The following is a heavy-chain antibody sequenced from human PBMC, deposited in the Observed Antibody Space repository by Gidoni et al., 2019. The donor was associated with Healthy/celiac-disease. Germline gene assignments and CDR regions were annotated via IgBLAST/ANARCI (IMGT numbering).Heavy chain of an antibody. CDR1: GGTFSSYA. CDR2: IIPILGIA. J-gene: IGHJ3*02. V-gene: IGHV1-69*04. D-gene: IGHD2-2*01. Sequence: QVELVQSGAEVRKPGASVRVAGTASGGTFSSYAISWVRQAPGQGLEWMGRIIPILGIANYAQKFQGRVTITADKSTSTAYMELSSLRSEHTAVYYCARYARDNAFDIWGQGTMVTVSS. CDR3: ARYARDNAFDI.